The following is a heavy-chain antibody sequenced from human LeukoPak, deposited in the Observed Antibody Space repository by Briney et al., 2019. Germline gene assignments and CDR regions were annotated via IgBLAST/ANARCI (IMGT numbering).Heavy chain of an antibody. V-gene: IGHV3-7*01. CDR3: AREYSGSGFDY. Sequence: PSETLSLTCTVSGGSISSYYWSWVRQAPGRGLEWVTNIRQDGSEKYYVDSVKGRFTISRDNAKNSLYLQMNSLRAEDTAVYYCAREYSGSGFDYWGQGTLVTVSS. CDR2: IRQDGSEK. D-gene: IGHD2-15*01. J-gene: IGHJ4*02. CDR1: GGSISSYY.